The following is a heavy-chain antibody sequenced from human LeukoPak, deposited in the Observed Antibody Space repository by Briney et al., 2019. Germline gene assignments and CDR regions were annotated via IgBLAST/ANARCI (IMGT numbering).Heavy chain of an antibody. V-gene: IGHV3-53*01. D-gene: IGHD2-15*01. J-gene: IGHJ4*02. CDR2: IYSGGKT. CDR1: GFTVCSNY. Sequence: GGSLRLSCAASGFTVCSNYMSWVRQAPGKGLEWVSFIYSGGKTHSSDSVKGRFTISRDNSKNTLYLQMSSLRAEDTAIYYCARRAGEYSHPYDYWGQGTLVTVSS. CDR3: ARRAGEYSHPYDY.